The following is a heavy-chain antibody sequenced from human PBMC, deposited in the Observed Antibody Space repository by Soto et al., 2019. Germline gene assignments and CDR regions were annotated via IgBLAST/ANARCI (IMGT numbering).Heavy chain of an antibody. D-gene: IGHD6-13*01. Sequence: SGTLSLTCTVSVDSISTYYWHWVRQPAGKGLEWIGRIDASGNTNYNPSLNGRVTMSIDTSKKQLSLKLTTVTAADTAIYYCARDSNNWFQTEGMDVWGQGTTVTVSS. V-gene: IGHV4-4*07. J-gene: IGHJ6*02. CDR2: IDASGNT. CDR3: ARDSNNWFQTEGMDV. CDR1: VDSISTYY.